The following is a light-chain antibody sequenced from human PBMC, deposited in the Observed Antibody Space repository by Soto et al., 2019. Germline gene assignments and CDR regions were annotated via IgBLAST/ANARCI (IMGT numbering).Light chain of an antibody. CDR3: QQSYSTPRT. CDR2: AAS. Sequence: DIQMTQSPSSLSASVGDRVTITCRSSQSITNYLNWYQQKPGKAPKLLIYAASSLQPGVPSRCSGSGSGTDFTLNINSLQPEDFATYYCQQSYSTPRTFGKGPKVEIK. CDR1: QSITNY. J-gene: IGKJ1*01. V-gene: IGKV1-39*01.